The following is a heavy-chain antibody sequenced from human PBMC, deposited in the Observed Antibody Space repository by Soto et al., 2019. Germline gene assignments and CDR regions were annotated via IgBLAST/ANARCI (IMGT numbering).Heavy chain of an antibody. CDR2: IIPIFGTA. CDR3: ARARTTTRDAFDI. V-gene: IGHV1-69*06. CDR1: GGTFSSYA. D-gene: IGHD4-17*01. J-gene: IGHJ3*02. Sequence: QVQLVQSGAEVKKPRSSVKVSCKASGGTFSSYAISWVRQAPGQGLEWMGGIIPIFGTANYAQKFQGRVTITADKSTSTAYTELSSLSSDDTAVYYCARARTTTRDAFDISGQGTMVTVST.